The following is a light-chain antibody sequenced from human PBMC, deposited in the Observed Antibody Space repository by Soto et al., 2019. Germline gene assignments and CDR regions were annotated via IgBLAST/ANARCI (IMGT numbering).Light chain of an antibody. CDR1: SSDVGIYNY. J-gene: IGLJ1*01. V-gene: IGLV2-14*01. CDR3: SSYTTSSTRV. Sequence: QSVLTQPASVSGSPGQSIAISCTGSSSDVGIYNYVSWYQQHPGKVPKPIIYEVSNRPSGVSNRFSGSKSGNTASLTISGLQAEDEADYYCSSYTTSSTRVFGTGTKLTVL. CDR2: EVS.